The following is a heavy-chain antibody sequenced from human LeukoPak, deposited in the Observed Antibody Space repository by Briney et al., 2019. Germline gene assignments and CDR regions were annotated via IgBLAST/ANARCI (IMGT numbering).Heavy chain of an antibody. J-gene: IGHJ4*02. CDR2: INHSGST. V-gene: IGHV4-34*01. Sequence: SSETLSLTCAVYGGSFSGYYWSWIRQPPGKGLEWIGEINHSGSTNYNPSLKSRVTISVDTSKNQFSLKLTSVTAADTAVYYCARSTFSSNWNLWGQGTLVTVSS. D-gene: IGHD6-13*01. CDR3: ARSTFSSNWNL. CDR1: GGSFSGYY.